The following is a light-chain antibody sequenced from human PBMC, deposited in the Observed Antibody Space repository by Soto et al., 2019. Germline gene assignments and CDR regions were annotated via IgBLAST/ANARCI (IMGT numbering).Light chain of an antibody. Sequence: DIQMTQSHSTLAASLVDRLTIXWRASQSISSWLAWYQQKPGKAPKLLIYDASSLESGVPSRFSGSGSGTEFTLTISSLQPDDFATYYCQQYNSYSITFGQGTRLEIK. CDR1: QSISSW. V-gene: IGKV1-5*01. CDR2: DAS. J-gene: IGKJ5*01. CDR3: QQYNSYSIT.